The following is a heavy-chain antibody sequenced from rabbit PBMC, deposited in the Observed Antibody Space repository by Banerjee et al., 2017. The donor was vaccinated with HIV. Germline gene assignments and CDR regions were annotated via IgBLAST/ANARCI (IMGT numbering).Heavy chain of an antibody. J-gene: IGHJ4*01. Sequence: EESGGDLVKPEGSLTLTCTASGFSFSSNYWLCWVRQAPGKGLERIGVIVVAKGNTYYASWVNGRFTISKTSSTTVTLQMTSLTAADTATYFCARDRDTGSVYYFDLWGPGTLVTVS. CDR2: IVVAKGNT. V-gene: IGHV1S45*01. D-gene: IGHD8-1*01. CDR3: ARDRDTGSVYYFDL. CDR1: GFSFSSNYW.